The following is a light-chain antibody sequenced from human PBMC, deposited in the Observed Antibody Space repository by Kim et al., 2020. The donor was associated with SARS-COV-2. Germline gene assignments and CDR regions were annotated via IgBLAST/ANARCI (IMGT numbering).Light chain of an antibody. Sequence: PGQTASITWSGDKLGDKNVCWYQQKPGQSPVLVIYEDNKRPSGIPERVSGSNSGNTATLTIRGNQAMDEADYFCQAWDSRTVVFGGGTQLTVL. V-gene: IGLV3-1*01. CDR2: EDN. CDR3: QAWDSRTVV. CDR1: KLGDKN. J-gene: IGLJ2*01.